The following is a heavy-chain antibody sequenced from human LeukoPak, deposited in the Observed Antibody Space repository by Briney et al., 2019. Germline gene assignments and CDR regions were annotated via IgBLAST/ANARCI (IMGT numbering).Heavy chain of an antibody. Sequence: SATLSLTCAVYGGSFSGYYWSWIRQSPGKGLEWIGEINHSGSTNYNPSLKSRVTISVDTSKNQFSLKLSSVTAADTAVYYCARRRQYDSSLFWNFDLWGRGTLVTVSP. J-gene: IGHJ2*01. CDR2: INHSGST. D-gene: IGHD6-6*01. V-gene: IGHV4-34*01. CDR3: ARRRQYDSSLFWNFDL. CDR1: GGSFSGYY.